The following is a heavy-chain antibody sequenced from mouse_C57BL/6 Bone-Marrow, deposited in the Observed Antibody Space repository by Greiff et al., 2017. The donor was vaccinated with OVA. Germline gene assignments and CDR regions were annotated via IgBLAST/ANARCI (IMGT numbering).Heavy chain of an antibody. CDR2: IYPRSGNT. CDR3: ARWEWLLRDYAMDY. J-gene: IGHJ4*01. D-gene: IGHD2-3*01. Sequence: QVQLQQSGAELARPGASVTLSCKASGYTFTSYGISWVKQRTGQGLEWIGEIYPRSGNTYYNEKFKGKATLTADKSSSTAYMELRSLTSEDSAVYFCARWEWLLRDYAMDYWGQGTSVTVSS. CDR1: GYTFTSYG. V-gene: IGHV1-81*01.